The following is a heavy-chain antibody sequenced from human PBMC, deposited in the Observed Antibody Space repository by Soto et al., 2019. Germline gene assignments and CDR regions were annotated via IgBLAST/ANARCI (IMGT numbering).Heavy chain of an antibody. D-gene: IGHD1-26*01. CDR2: ISGSSSYI. CDR1: GFTFSSYS. Sequence: DVQLVESGGGLVKPGGSLRLSCAASGFTFSSYSMNWVRQAPGKGVERVSSISGSSSYIYYPDSVKGRFTISRDNAKNSLYLQMNSLRAEDTAVYYCARDGGSYQGDYWGQGTLVTVAS. V-gene: IGHV3-21*01. J-gene: IGHJ4*02. CDR3: ARDGGSYQGDY.